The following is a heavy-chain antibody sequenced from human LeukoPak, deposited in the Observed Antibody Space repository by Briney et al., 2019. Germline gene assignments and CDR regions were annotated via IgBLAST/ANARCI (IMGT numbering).Heavy chain of an antibody. J-gene: IGHJ4*02. Sequence: ASVKVSCKASGYTFTSYDINWVRQATGQGLEWMGWMNPNSGNTGYAQKFQGRVTITRNTSISTAYMELSSLRSKDTAVYYCARGHYDFWSGPRDYWGQGTLVTVSS. CDR3: ARGHYDFWSGPRDY. CDR2: MNPNSGNT. D-gene: IGHD3-3*01. V-gene: IGHV1-8*03. CDR1: GYTFTSYD.